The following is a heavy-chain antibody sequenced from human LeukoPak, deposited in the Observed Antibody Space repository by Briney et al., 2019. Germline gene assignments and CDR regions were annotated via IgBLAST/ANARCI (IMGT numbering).Heavy chain of an antibody. V-gene: IGHV4-59*01. D-gene: IGHD3-3*01. CDR2: IYYSGST. J-gene: IGHJ6*03. Sequence: SETLSLTCTVSGGSISSYYWSWIRQPPGKGLEWIGYIYYSGSTNYNPSLKSRVTISVDTSKNQFSLKLSSVTAADTAVYYCARGAVLRFLEWLNGANYHYYMDVWGKGTTVTVSS. CDR1: GGSISSYY. CDR3: ARGAVLRFLEWLNGANYHYYMDV.